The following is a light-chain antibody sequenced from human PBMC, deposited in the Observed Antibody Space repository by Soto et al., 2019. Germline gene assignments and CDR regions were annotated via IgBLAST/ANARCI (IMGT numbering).Light chain of an antibody. Sequence: EIVLTQSQGDLSLSPGERATLSCWASESVGDYLAWYQQKPGQAPRLLIYGATKRTSGTPDRFSGTGSETAFTLAISRLEPGDFAVYYCQQYVTSPAITFGQGTRLEIK. V-gene: IGKV3-20*01. CDR1: ESVGDY. CDR3: QQYVTSPAIT. J-gene: IGKJ5*01. CDR2: GAT.